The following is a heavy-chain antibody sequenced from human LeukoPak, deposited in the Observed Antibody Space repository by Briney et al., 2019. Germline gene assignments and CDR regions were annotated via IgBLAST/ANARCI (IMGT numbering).Heavy chain of an antibody. CDR1: GFTFSSYG. Sequence: PGGSLRLSRAASGFTFSSYGMHWVRQAPGKGLEWVAVIWHDGSSQYYADSVKTRFTISRDNSNNTLYLQMNSLRAEDTAVYYCARDGDGYNYWYFDLWGRGTLVTVSS. J-gene: IGHJ2*01. CDR3: ARDGDGYNYWYFDL. V-gene: IGHV3-33*01. D-gene: IGHD5-24*01. CDR2: IWHDGSSQ.